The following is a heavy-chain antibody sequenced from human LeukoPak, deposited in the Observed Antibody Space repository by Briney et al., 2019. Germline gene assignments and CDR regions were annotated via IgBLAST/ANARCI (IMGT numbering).Heavy chain of an antibody. V-gene: IGHV1-18*01. CDR3: ARGLQIGFLEY. J-gene: IGHJ4*02. D-gene: IGHD4-11*01. Sequence: ASVKVSCKASGYTFTSYGLSWVRQAPGQGPEWMGWISAYNCNINYAQKFQGRLTLTTEKSTSTGYMELRSLRSDDTAVYYCARGLQIGFLEYWGQGTLVTVSS. CDR1: GYTFTSYG. CDR2: ISAYNCNI.